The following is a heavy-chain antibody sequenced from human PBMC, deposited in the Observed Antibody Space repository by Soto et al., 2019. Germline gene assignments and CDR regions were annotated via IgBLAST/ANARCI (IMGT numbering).Heavy chain of an antibody. D-gene: IGHD2-21*02. CDR1: GFTFSSYA. CDR2: IYRGETA. Sequence: GGSLRLSCSASGFTFSSYAMHLVRQAPGKGLEWVASIYRGETAYYADSLRFRFTISSYKSKNTLYFQLSSLRIEDTAVYYCTRDGRGLGRLSLFEYWGQGVLVTVSS. CDR3: TRDGRGLGRLSLFEY. V-gene: IGHV3-53*01. J-gene: IGHJ4*02.